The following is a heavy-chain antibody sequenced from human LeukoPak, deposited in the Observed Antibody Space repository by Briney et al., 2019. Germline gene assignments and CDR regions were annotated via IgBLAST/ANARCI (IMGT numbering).Heavy chain of an antibody. CDR1: GYTFHSYG. J-gene: IGHJ4*02. V-gene: IGHV1-18*01. CDR2: ISAYTGHT. CDR3: ARGGGSYGDYSLWLGY. Sequence: SDKVSCKASGYTFHSYGFSWVRQAPGQGLEWMGWISAYTGHTMFAQKYQGRVTMTTDTSTSAAYMELRSLRSDDTAVYYCARGGGSYGDYSLWLGYWGQGTLVTVSS. D-gene: IGHD4-17*01.